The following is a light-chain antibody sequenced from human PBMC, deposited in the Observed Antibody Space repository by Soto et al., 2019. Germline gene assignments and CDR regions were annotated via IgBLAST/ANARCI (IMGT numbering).Light chain of an antibody. CDR3: SSYVGNNNLV. CDR2: AVS. Sequence: ALTQPPSASGSPGQSVTISCTGTSTDVGAYNYVSWYQQHPGKAPKLMIYAVSKRPSGVPDRFSGSKSGNTASLTVSGLQADDEADYYCSSYVGNNNLVFGGGTKVTVL. CDR1: STDVGAYNY. J-gene: IGLJ2*01. V-gene: IGLV2-8*01.